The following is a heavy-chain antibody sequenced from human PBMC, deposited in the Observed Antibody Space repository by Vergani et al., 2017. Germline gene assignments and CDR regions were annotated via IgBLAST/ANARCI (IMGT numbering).Heavy chain of an antibody. D-gene: IGHD1-1*01. V-gene: IGHV3-11*04. J-gene: IGHJ6*02. CDR1: GFKFSDHY. CDR2: ISPGASTV. Sequence: LEESGGGSVKPGGSLRLSCAASGFKFSDHYMSWIRQAPGKGLEWVSHISPGASTVSYTDSVTGRFTFSRDNDNNSLTLDMTTLRVEDTAVYYCATNPGISTTRHYYAMDVWGQGTTFTVSS. CDR3: ATNPGISTTRHYYAMDV.